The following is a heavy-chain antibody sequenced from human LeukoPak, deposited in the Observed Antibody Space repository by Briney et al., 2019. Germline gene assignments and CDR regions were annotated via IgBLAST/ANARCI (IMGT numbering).Heavy chain of an antibody. D-gene: IGHD3-3*01. CDR1: GFTFSNAW. CDR2: IKSKTDGGTT. Sequence: GGSLRLSCAASGFTFSNAWMSWVRQAPGKGLEWVGRIKSKTDGGTTDYAAPVKGRFTISRDDSKNTLYLQMNSLKTEDTAVYYCTTDFVREEWLSPIDDAFDIWGQGTMVTVSS. V-gene: IGHV3-15*01. CDR3: TTDFVREEWLSPIDDAFDI. J-gene: IGHJ3*02.